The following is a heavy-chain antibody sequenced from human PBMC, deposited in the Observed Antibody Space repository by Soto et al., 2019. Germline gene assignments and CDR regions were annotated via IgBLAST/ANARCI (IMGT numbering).Heavy chain of an antibody. CDR3: AHSDGGYEIIYFDF. Sequence: GSGPTLVNPTQTLTLTYTFSGFSFTTAGVAVGWIRQTPGGALEWLTLIYYNDDRRFSPSLKTRLTITGDTSKNQVVLSLTNVDPGDTATYFCAHSDGGYEIIYFDFWGQGIPVTVSS. CDR2: IYYNDDR. CDR1: GFSFTTAGVA. J-gene: IGHJ4*02. D-gene: IGHD5-12*01. V-gene: IGHV2-5*01.